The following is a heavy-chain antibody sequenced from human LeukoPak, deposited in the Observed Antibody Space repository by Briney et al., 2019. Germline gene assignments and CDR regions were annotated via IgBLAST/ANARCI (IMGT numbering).Heavy chain of an antibody. Sequence: SETLSLTCTVSSGSISSYYWSWIRQPPGKGLEWIGYIYYSGSTNYNPSLKSRVTISVDTSKNQFSLKLSSVTAADTAVYYCARRMARTVDHYYYYNMDVWGKGTTVTVSS. CDR3: ARRMARTVDHYYYYNMDV. CDR1: SGSISSYY. J-gene: IGHJ6*03. D-gene: IGHD5-24*01. CDR2: IYYSGST. V-gene: IGHV4-59*08.